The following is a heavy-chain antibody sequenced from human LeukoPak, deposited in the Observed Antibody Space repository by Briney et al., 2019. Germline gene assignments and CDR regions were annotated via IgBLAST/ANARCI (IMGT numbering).Heavy chain of an antibody. Sequence: PGGSLRLSCAASGFTFRTYSMSWVRQAPGKGLEWVSSISSSSSYIYYAASVKGRFTISRDNAKNSLYLQMNSLRADDTAVYFCARDLSLYDSIPDAFDIWGQGTMVTVSS. D-gene: IGHD3-22*01. V-gene: IGHV3-21*01. CDR3: ARDLSLYDSIPDAFDI. CDR1: GFTFRTYS. J-gene: IGHJ3*02. CDR2: ISSSSSYI.